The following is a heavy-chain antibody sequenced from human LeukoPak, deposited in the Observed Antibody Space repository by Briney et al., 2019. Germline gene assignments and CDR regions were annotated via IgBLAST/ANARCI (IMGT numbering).Heavy chain of an antibody. V-gene: IGHV3-7*01. J-gene: IGHJ4*02. CDR1: GFTFSSYW. CDR3: ARGLPFIYYDSSGYYDY. Sequence: GGSLRLSCAASGFTFSSYWMSWVRQAPGRGLEWVANIKQDGSEKYYVDSVKGRFTISRDNAKNSLYLQMNSLRAEDTAVYYCARGLPFIYYDSSGYYDYWGQGTLVTVSS. CDR2: IKQDGSEK. D-gene: IGHD3-22*01.